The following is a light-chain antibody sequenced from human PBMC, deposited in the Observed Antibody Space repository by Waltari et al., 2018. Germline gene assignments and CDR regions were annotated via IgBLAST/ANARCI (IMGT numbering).Light chain of an antibody. J-gene: IGLJ2*01. CDR2: KDS. Sequence: SYELTQPPSVSVSPGQTARITCPGDALPKQYAYRYQQKPGQAPVLVIYKDSERPSGIPERFSGSSSGTTVTLTISGVQAEDEADYYCQSADSSGTYVVFGGGTKLTVL. CDR3: QSADSSGTYVV. CDR1: ALPKQY. V-gene: IGLV3-25*02.